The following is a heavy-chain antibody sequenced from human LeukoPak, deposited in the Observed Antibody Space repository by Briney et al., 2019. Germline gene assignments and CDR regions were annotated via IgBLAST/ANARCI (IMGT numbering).Heavy chain of an antibody. J-gene: IGHJ3*01. Sequence: GGSLRLSCAASGFTFSSYAMSWVRQAPGKGLEWVSAISGSGGSTYYADSVKGRFTISRDNAENSLYLQINTLRVEDTAVYYCARVNWGGGGAFDLWGQGTMVTVSS. V-gene: IGHV3-23*01. CDR3: ARVNWGGGGAFDL. D-gene: IGHD7-27*01. CDR1: GFTFSSYA. CDR2: ISGSGGST.